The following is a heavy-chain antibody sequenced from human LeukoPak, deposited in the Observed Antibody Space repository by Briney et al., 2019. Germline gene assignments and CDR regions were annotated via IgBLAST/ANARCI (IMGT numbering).Heavy chain of an antibody. D-gene: IGHD3-22*01. J-gene: IGHJ4*02. Sequence: SVKVSCKASGGTFSSYAISWVRQAPGQGLEWMGGIIPIFGTANYAQKFQGRVTITTDESTSTAYMELSSLRSEDTAVYYCARTRDSEWGGFDYWGQGTLVTVSS. CDR2: IIPIFGTA. V-gene: IGHV1-69*05. CDR1: GGTFSSYA. CDR3: ARTRDSEWGGFDY.